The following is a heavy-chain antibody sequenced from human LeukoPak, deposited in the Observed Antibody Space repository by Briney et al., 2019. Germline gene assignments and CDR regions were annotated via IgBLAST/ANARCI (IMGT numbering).Heavy chain of an antibody. Sequence: SETLSLTCAVSGGSISSGGYSWSWIRQPPGKGLKWIGYIYHSGSTYYNPSLKSRVTISVDRSKNQFSLKLSSVTAADTAVYYCARDIAAAGLAFDYWGQGTLVTVSS. CDR2: IYHSGST. J-gene: IGHJ4*02. CDR1: GGSISSGGYS. CDR3: ARDIAAAGLAFDY. V-gene: IGHV4-30-2*01. D-gene: IGHD6-13*01.